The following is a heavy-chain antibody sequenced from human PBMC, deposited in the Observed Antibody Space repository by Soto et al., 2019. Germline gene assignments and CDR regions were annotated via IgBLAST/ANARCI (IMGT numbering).Heavy chain of an antibody. CDR1: GFMFTSSA. V-gene: IGHV1-58*01. D-gene: IGHD3-3*01. CDR3: AAVPVLRFLKWLPAYFDY. CDR2: LVVGSGNT. Sequence: QMQVVQSGPEVKKRGTSVKVSCKTSGFMFTSSAVQWVRQARGQRLEWIGWLVVGSGNTHYAQHFQERVTLTRDMSTGTAYMELSSLRSEDTAVYYCAAVPVLRFLKWLPAYFDYWGQGTLVTVSS. J-gene: IGHJ4*02.